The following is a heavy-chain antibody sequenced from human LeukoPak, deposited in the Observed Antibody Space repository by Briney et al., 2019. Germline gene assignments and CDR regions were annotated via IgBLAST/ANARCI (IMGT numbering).Heavy chain of an antibody. J-gene: IGHJ4*02. V-gene: IGHV1-46*01. CDR1: GYTFTSYY. D-gene: IGHD5-12*01. CDR2: INPSGGST. CDR3: ARDSGYGTASPHFDY. Sequence: ASVEVSCKASGYTFTSYYMHWVRQAPGQGLEWMGIINPSGGSTSYAQKFQGRVTMTRDTSTSTVYMELSSLRSEDTAVYYCARDSGYGTASPHFDYWGQGTLVTVSS.